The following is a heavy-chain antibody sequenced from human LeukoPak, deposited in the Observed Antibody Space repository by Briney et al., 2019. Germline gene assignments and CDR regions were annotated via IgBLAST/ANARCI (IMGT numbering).Heavy chain of an antibody. CDR3: ARGEHVSRGIIISPPDY. CDR1: GFTFNSYA. V-gene: IGHV3-33*01. J-gene: IGHJ4*02. Sequence: GGSLRLSCAASGFTFNSYAMHWVRQAPGKGLEWMAVIWYDGSNKYYADSVRGRFTISKDNSKNTLSMQMNSLTAEDTAVYYCARGEHVSRGIIISPPDYWGQGTLVTVSS. CDR2: IWYDGSNK. D-gene: IGHD3-10*01.